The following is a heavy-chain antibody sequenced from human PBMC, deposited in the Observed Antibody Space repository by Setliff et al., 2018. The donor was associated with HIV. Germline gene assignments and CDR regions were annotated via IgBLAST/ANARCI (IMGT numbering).Heavy chain of an antibody. D-gene: IGHD4-17*01. V-gene: IGHV4-4*07. J-gene: IGHJ4*02. Sequence: SETLSLTCTVSGGSISSYYWSWIRQPAGKGLEWIGRIYTSGNTHYNPSLESRVTLSLDTSRNLFSLRLASVTAADAAVYYCARDPPGYGDSKDYWGQGKLVTVSS. CDR1: GGSISSYY. CDR3: ARDPPGYGDSKDY. CDR2: IYTSGNT.